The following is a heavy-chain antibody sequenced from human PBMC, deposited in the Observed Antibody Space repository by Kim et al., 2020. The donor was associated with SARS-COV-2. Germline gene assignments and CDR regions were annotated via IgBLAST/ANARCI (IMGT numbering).Heavy chain of an antibody. CDR1: GFTFGDYG. J-gene: IGHJ4*02. CDR3: VRGYAGGPFDY. D-gene: IGHD3-16*01. V-gene: IGHV3-20*04. CDR2: IYRNGDST. Sequence: GGSLRLSCAASGFTFGDYGMSWVRQAPGKGLEWVSGIYRNGDSTGYGDSVRGRLTISRDNAKNSLYLQMNSLRVDDTALYYCVRGYAGGPFDYWGQGTL.